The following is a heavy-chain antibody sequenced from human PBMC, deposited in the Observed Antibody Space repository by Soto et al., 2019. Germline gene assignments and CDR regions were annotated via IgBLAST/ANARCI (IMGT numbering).Heavy chain of an antibody. J-gene: IGHJ4*02. CDR2: ISGSGGST. Sequence: GGSLRLSCAASGFTVSNNYMSWVRQAPGKGLEWVSAISGSGGSTYYADSVKGRFTISRDNSKNTLYLQMNSLRAEDTAVYYCAKQMTTVTTRFDYWGQGTLVPVSS. CDR1: GFTVSNNY. D-gene: IGHD4-17*01. CDR3: AKQMTTVTTRFDY. V-gene: IGHV3-23*01.